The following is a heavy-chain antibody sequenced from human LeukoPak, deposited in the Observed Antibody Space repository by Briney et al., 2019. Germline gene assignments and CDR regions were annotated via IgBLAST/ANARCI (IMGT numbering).Heavy chain of an antibody. D-gene: IGHD2-2*02. CDR1: GFTFSSYA. CDR3: AKDAMGYCSSTSCYTGY. Sequence: PGGSLRLSCAASGFTFSSYAMSWVRQPPGKGLEWVSGISGSGDNTYYADSVKGRFTISRVNSKNTLYLQMNSLRAEDTAVYYCAKDAMGYCSSTSCYTGYWGQGTLVTVSS. J-gene: IGHJ4*02. V-gene: IGHV3-23*01. CDR2: ISGSGDNT.